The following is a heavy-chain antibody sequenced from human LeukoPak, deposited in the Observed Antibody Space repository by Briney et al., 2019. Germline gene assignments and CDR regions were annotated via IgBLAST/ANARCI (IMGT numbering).Heavy chain of an antibody. CDR1: GGSISSYY. V-gene: IGHV4-59*01. D-gene: IGHD1-1*01. J-gene: IGHJ5*02. CDR2: IYYSGST. CDR3: ARDPRGGTSRDNWFDP. Sequence: PSETLSLTCTVSGGSISSYYWSWIRPPPGKGLEWIGYIYYSGSTNYNPSLKSRVTISVDTSKNQFSLKLNSVTAADTAVYYCARDPRGGTSRDNWFDPWGQGTLVTVSS.